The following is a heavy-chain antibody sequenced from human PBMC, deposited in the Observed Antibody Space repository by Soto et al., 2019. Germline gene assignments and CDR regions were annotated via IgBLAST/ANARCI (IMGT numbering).Heavy chain of an antibody. Sequence: PGGSLRLSCAASGFTFSDYYMSWIRQSPGEGLEWIAYIGGSGYTKYADSVKGRFTISRDNAKNSLYLQMNSLRAEDTALYYCARLVYGQSVGYWGQGTLVTVSS. CDR3: ARLVYGQSVGY. CDR1: GFTFSDYY. CDR2: IGGSGYT. J-gene: IGHJ4*02. D-gene: IGHD4-17*01. V-gene: IGHV3-11*03.